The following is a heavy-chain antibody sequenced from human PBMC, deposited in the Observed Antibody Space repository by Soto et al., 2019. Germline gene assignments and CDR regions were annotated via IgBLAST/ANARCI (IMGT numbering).Heavy chain of an antibody. V-gene: IGHV3-74*01. Sequence: PGGSLRLSCAASGFTFSTYWMHWVRQAPGTGLEWVSRIKGDGSSASYADSAEGRFTISRDNAKNTVHLQMNSLGAEDTAVYWCARGIRNYYGVDVWGQGTTVTVSS. CDR2: IKGDGSSA. CDR1: GFTFSTYW. J-gene: IGHJ6*02. CDR3: ARGIRNYYGVDV.